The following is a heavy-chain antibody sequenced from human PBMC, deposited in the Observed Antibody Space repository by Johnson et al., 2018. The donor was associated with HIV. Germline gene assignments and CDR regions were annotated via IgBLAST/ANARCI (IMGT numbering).Heavy chain of an antibody. D-gene: IGHD1-26*01. J-gene: IGHJ3*02. V-gene: IGHV3-33*01. CDR2: MWYDGSNK. CDR3: ARVMGATQVMGAFDI. Sequence: QVQLVESGGGVVQPGRSLRLSCAASGFTFSTYGMHWVRQAPGEGLEWVAVMWYDGSNKYYADSVKGRFTISRDNSKNTLYLQMNSLRAEDTAVYYCARVMGATQVMGAFDIWGQGTMVIVCS. CDR1: GFTFSTYG.